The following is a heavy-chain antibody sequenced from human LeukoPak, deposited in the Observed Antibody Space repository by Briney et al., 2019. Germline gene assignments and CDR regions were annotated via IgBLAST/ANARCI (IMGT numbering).Heavy chain of an antibody. CDR1: GYTFTGYY. Sequence: ASVKVSCKASGYTFTGYYMHWVRQAPGQGLEWMGWINPNSGGTNYAQKFQGRVTVTRDTSISTAYMELSRLRSDDTAVYYCARDQPRGYYDSSGYPTLDYWGQGTLVTVSS. V-gene: IGHV1-2*02. CDR2: INPNSGGT. CDR3: ARDQPRGYYDSSGYPTLDY. J-gene: IGHJ4*02. D-gene: IGHD3-22*01.